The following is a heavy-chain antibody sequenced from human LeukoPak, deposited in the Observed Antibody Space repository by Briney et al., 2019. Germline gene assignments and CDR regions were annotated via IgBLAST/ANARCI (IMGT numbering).Heavy chain of an antibody. CDR1: RYTSTVDS. CDR3: ARGGRQCLVESDD. CDR2: ISAYNGNT. Sequence: GSVRDSSVDPRYTSTVDSICWGPPAPGQGLEWMGWISAYNGNTNYAQKLQGRVTMTTDTSTSTAYMELRSLRSDDTAVYYCARGGRQCLVESDDRGQGTPVTV. V-gene: IGHV1-18*01. J-gene: IGHJ4*02. D-gene: IGHD6-19*01.